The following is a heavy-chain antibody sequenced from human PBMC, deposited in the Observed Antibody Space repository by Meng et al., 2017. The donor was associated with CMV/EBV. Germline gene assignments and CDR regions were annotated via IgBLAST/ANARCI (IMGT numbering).Heavy chain of an antibody. CDR1: GGSISSSSYY. J-gene: IGHJ4*02. CDR3: ASFHVDTAAGEY. D-gene: IGHD5-18*01. CDR2: IYYSGST. Sequence: QLQLQESGPVLVKPSETLSRTCTVSGGSISSSSYYWGWIRQPPGKGLEWIGSIYYSGSTYYNPSLKSRVTISVDTSKNQFSLKLSSVTAADTAVYYCASFHVDTAAGEYWGQGTLVTVSS. V-gene: IGHV4-39*07.